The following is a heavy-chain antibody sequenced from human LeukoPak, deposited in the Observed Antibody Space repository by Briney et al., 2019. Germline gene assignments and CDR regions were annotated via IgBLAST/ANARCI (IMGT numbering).Heavy chain of an antibody. CDR3: ARDIMDV. CDR2: IYTSGST. Sequence: SETLSLTCTVSGGSISSGSYYWSRIRQPAGKGLEWIGRIYTSGSTNYNPSLKSRVTISVDTSKNQFSLKLSSVTAADTAAYYCARDIMDVWGKGTTVTVSS. V-gene: IGHV4-61*02. J-gene: IGHJ6*04. CDR1: GGSISSGSYY.